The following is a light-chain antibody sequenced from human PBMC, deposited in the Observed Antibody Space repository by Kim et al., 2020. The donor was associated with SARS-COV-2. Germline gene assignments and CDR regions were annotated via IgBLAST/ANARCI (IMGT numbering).Light chain of an antibody. CDR3: QQYDTSPET. CDR1: QSVNSNS. V-gene: IGKV3-20*01. CDR2: DGS. Sequence: SPGDTATLSCRDSQSVNSNSLAWYQQKPGQAPRLLVCDGSRRAPGIPDRFSISGSGTDFTLTISRLEPEDFAVYYCQQYDTSPETFGQGTKVDIK. J-gene: IGKJ1*01.